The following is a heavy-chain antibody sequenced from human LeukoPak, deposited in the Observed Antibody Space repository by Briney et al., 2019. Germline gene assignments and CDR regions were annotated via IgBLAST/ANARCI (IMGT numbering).Heavy chain of an antibody. J-gene: IGHJ3*02. Sequence: PGGSLRLXCAASGFTFSSYAMSWVRQAPGKGLEWVSAISGSGGSTYYADSVKGRFTISRDNSKNTLYLQMNSLRAEDTAVYYCAKDHTLTGYYDSSGPDAFDIWGQGTMVTVSS. CDR2: ISGSGGST. CDR1: GFTFSSYA. D-gene: IGHD3-22*01. V-gene: IGHV3-23*01. CDR3: AKDHTLTGYYDSSGPDAFDI.